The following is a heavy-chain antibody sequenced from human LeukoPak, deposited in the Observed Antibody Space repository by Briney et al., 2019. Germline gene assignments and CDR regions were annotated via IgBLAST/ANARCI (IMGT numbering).Heavy chain of an antibody. Sequence: GGSLRLSCAASGFTFSGYWMHWVRQAPGKGLVWVSRVATGGTGPSYADSVKGRFTISRDNAKNTLYLQTNSLSAEDTAVYFCARDMGPYGGSPGASWGQGTLVTVSS. CDR2: VATGGTGP. CDR3: ARDMGPYGGSPGAS. J-gene: IGHJ5*02. V-gene: IGHV3-74*01. D-gene: IGHD4-23*01. CDR1: GFTFSGYW.